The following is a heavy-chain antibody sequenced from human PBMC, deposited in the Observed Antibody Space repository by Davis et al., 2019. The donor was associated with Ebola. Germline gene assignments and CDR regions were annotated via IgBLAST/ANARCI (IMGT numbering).Heavy chain of an antibody. J-gene: IGHJ5*02. CDR2: IYYSGST. D-gene: IGHD3-22*01. Sequence: MPGGSLRLSCTVSGGSISSYYWSWIRQPPGKGLEWIGYIYYSGSTNYNPSLKSRVTISVDTSKNQFSLKLSSVTAADTAVYYCARVRWNYYDSSGYLIDGWFDPWGQGTLVTVSS. CDR1: GGSISSYY. V-gene: IGHV4-59*12. CDR3: ARVRWNYYDSSGYLIDGWFDP.